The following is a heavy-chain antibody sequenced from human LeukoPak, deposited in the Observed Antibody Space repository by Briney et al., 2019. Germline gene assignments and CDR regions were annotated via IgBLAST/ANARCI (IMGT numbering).Heavy chain of an antibody. CDR1: GFTFSSSA. J-gene: IGHJ1*01. CDR3: ARRVAPCDSRGYRDFQH. V-gene: IGHV3-30-3*01. CDR2: ISYDGSNK. Sequence: GGSLRLSCSASGFTFSSSAMHWVRQAPGKGLEWVADISYDGSNKYYADSVKGRFTISRDNSKNTLYLQMNSLRAEDTAVYYCARRVAPCDSRGYRDFQHWGQGTLVTVSS. D-gene: IGHD3-22*01.